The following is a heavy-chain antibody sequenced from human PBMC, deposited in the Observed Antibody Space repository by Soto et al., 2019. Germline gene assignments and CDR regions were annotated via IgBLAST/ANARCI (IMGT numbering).Heavy chain of an antibody. J-gene: IGHJ4*02. Sequence: SETLSLTCAVSGGSISSGGYSWSWIRQPPGKGLEWIGYIYHSGSTYYNPSLKSRVTISVDRSKNQFSLKLSSVTAADTAAYYCASAGSGYGFDYWGQGTLVTVSS. CDR3: ASAGSGYGFDY. V-gene: IGHV4-30-2*01. D-gene: IGHD3-22*01. CDR2: IYHSGST. CDR1: GGSISSGGYS.